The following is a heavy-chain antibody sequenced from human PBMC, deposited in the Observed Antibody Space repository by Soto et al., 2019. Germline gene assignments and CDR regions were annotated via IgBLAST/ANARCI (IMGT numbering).Heavy chain of an antibody. V-gene: IGHV4-30-2*06. CDR1: GASISYGGFS. CDR3: ARGGGYDPFDY. Sequence: SETLSLTCTVSGASISYGGFSWSWIRQSPGKGLEWIGYISHLENTYLHPSFKSRLTMSIDRTRNQFSLKLSSVTAADMAVYYCARGGGYDPFDYWGQGVLVTVSS. D-gene: IGHD5-12*01. J-gene: IGHJ4*02. CDR2: ISHLENT.